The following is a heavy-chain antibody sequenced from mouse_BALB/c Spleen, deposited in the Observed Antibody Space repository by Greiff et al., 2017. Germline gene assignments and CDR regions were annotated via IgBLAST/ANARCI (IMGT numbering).Heavy chain of an antibody. Sequence: VHVKQSGPELVKPGASVKMSCKASGYTFTSYVMHWVKQKPGQGLEWIGYINPYNDGTKYNEKFKGKATLTSDKSSSTAYMELSSLTSEDSAVYYCASSEAWFAYWGQGTLVTVSA. CDR1: GYTFTSYV. CDR2: INPYNDGT. V-gene: IGHV1-14*01. J-gene: IGHJ3*01. CDR3: ASSEAWFAY.